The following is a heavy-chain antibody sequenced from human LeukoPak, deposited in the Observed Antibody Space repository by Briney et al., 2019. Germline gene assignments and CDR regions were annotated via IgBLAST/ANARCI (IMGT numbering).Heavy chain of an antibody. CDR1: GGSVISGSYY. V-gene: IGHV4-61*01. Sequence: SETLSLTCTGSGGSVISGSYYWSWIRQPPGKELEWIGYVSHSGNTNYNPSLKSRVTISKDTSKNQFSLKLSSVTAADTAVYYCVREHDWGDFDFWGQGTLVTVSS. CDR2: VSHSGNT. D-gene: IGHD3-9*01. J-gene: IGHJ4*02. CDR3: VREHDWGDFDF.